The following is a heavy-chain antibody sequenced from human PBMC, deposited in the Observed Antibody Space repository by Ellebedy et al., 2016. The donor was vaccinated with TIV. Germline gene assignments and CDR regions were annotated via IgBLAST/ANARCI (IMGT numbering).Heavy chain of an antibody. Sequence: PGGSLRLSCAASGFTFSRNGMHWVRQVPGKGLEWVAVIWYDGSNKYYADSVKGRFTISRDNSKNTLYLQMNSLRGEDTAVYYCARSGGCGADCYSFDYWGQGTLVTVSS. D-gene: IGHD2-21*02. CDR2: IWYDGSNK. J-gene: IGHJ4*02. CDR1: GFTFSRNG. CDR3: ARSGGCGADCYSFDY. V-gene: IGHV3-33*08.